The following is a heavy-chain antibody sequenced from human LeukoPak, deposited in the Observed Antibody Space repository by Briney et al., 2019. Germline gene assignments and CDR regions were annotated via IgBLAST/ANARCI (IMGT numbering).Heavy chain of an antibody. Sequence: SETLSFTCTVSGGSINSYYWSWIRQPAGKGLEWIGRIYTSGSTNYNPSLKSRVTISVDKSKNQFSLKLSSVTAADTAVYYCARDGGIAVAGTVYYYYYMDVWGKGNTVTVSS. D-gene: IGHD6-19*01. CDR3: ARDGGIAVAGTVYYYYYMDV. CDR1: GGSINSYY. J-gene: IGHJ6*03. CDR2: IYTSGST. V-gene: IGHV4-4*07.